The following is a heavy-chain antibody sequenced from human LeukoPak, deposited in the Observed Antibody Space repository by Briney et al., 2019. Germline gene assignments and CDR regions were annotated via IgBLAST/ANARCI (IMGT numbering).Heavy chain of an antibody. V-gene: IGHV1-8*01. CDR2: MNPNSGNT. Sequence: ASVKVSCKASGYTFTSYDINWVRQATGQGLEWMGWMNPNSGNTGYARKFQGRVTMTRNTSISTAYMELSSLRSEDTAVYYCARGSSSSGDNYYYGMDVWGQGTTVTVSS. CDR3: ARGSSSSGDNYYYGMDV. D-gene: IGHD6-6*01. CDR1: GYTFTSYD. J-gene: IGHJ6*02.